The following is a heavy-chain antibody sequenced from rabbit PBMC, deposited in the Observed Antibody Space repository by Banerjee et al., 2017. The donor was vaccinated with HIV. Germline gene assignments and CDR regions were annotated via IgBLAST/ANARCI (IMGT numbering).Heavy chain of an antibody. CDR3: ARAVYPGYGYVKYFNL. CDR1: GFTISSSYY. D-gene: IGHD7-1*01. V-gene: IGHV1S40*01. CDR2: IYGGSSDNA. Sequence: QSLEESGGGLVQPEGSLALTYKASGFTISSSYYMCWVRQAPGKGLEWIACIYGGSSDNAYYASWAKGRFTISKTSSTTVTLQMTSLTAADTATYFCARAVYPGYGYVKYFNLWGPGTLVTVS. J-gene: IGHJ4*01.